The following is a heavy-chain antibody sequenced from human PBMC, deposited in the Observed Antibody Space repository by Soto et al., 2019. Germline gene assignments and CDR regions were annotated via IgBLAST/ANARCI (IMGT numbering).Heavy chain of an antibody. J-gene: IGHJ4*02. V-gene: IGHV3-49*04. CDR1: GFTFEDYA. CDR3: ATVYFYDSSADYYFDY. D-gene: IGHD3-22*01. CDR2: ISSQAFGGTT. Sequence: GVSLRLSCTVSGFTFEDYAMSWVRQAPGKGLEWVGFISSQAFGGTTEYAASVEGRFTISTDESKTIAYLQMNSPKAADTAVYFCATVYFYDSSADYYFDYWGQGTLVTVSS.